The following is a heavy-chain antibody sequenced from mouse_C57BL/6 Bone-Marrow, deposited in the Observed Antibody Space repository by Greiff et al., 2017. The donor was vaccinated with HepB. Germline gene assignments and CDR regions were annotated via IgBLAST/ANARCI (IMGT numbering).Heavy chain of an antibody. CDR1: GYTFTSYW. D-gene: IGHD1-1*01. J-gene: IGHJ2*01. V-gene: IGHV1-64*01. Sequence: QVQLKQPGAELVKPGASVKLSCKASGYTFTSYWMHWVKQRPGQGLEWIGMIHPNSGSTNYNEKFKSKATLTVDKSSSTAYMQLSSLTSEDSAVYYCARGVITTVVRESYFDYWGQGTPLTVSS. CDR3: ARGVITTVVRESYFDY. CDR2: IHPNSGST.